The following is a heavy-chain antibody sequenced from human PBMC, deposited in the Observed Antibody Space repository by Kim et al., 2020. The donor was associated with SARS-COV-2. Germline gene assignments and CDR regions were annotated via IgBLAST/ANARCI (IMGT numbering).Heavy chain of an antibody. CDR3: ARDHHGYNSFDY. D-gene: IGHD5-12*01. Sequence: GGSLRLSCAASGFTFSSYAMHWVRQAPGKGLEWVAVISYDGSNKYYADSVKGRFTISRDNSKNTLYLQMNSLRAEDTAVYYCARDHHGYNSFDYWGQGTLVTVSS. J-gene: IGHJ4*02. CDR1: GFTFSSYA. CDR2: ISYDGSNK. V-gene: IGHV3-30-3*01.